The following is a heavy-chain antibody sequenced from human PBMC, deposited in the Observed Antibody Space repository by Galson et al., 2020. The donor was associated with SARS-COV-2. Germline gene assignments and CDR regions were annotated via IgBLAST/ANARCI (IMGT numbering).Heavy chain of an antibody. D-gene: IGHD2-2*01. CDR3: ARATMVVVPAAMMEIDD. Sequence: GESLKISCAASGFTFSSYAMHWVRQAPGKGLEWVAVISYDGSNKYYADSVKGRFTISRDNSKNTLYLQMNSLRAEDTAVYYCARATMVVVPAAMMEIDDWGQGTLVTVSS. CDR1: GFTFSSYA. V-gene: IGHV3-30*04. CDR2: ISYDGSNK. J-gene: IGHJ4*02.